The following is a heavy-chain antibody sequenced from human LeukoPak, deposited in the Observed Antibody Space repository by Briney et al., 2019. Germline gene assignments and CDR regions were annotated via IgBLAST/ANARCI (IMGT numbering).Heavy chain of an antibody. Sequence: GGSLRLSCAASGFSVSNNYISWVRQPPGKGLEWISVIYAGGSTFYTDSVKGRFTTSRDNSKNTVYLQMDRLTPEDTAVYYCARDPTGASVWGRGTKVTISS. CDR3: ARDPTGASV. D-gene: IGHD1-14*01. CDR1: GFSVSNNY. J-gene: IGHJ6*04. CDR2: IYAGGST. V-gene: IGHV3-53*01.